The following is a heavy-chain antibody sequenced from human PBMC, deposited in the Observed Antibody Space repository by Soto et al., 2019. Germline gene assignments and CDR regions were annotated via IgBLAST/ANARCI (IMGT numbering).Heavy chain of an antibody. V-gene: IGHV3-48*02. Sequence: PGGSLRLSCAASGFTFSSYSMNWVRQAPGKGLEWVSYISSSSSTIYYADSVKGRFTISRDNAKNSLYLQMNSLRDEDTAVHYCARDQYSYGRRWYYYYGMDVWGQGTTVTVSS. J-gene: IGHJ6*02. CDR1: GFTFSSYS. CDR2: ISSSSSTI. CDR3: ARDQYSYGRRWYYYYGMDV. D-gene: IGHD5-18*01.